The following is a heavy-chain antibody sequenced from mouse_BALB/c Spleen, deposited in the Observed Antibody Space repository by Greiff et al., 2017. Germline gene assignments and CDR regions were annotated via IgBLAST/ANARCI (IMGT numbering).Heavy chain of an antibody. Sequence: EVQRVESGGGLVKPGGSLKLSCAASGFTFSSYTMSWVRQTPEKRLEWVATISSGGSYTYYPDSVKGRFTISRDNAKNTLYLQMSSLKSEDTAMYYCTRDPDLWETWFAYWGQGTLVTVSA. D-gene: IGHD1-1*02. CDR2: ISSGGSYT. CDR1: GFTFSSYT. V-gene: IGHV5-6-4*01. J-gene: IGHJ3*01. CDR3: TRDPDLWETWFAY.